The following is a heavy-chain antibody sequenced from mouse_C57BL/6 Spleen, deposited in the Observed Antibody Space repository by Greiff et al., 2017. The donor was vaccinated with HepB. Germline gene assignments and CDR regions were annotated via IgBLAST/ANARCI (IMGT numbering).Heavy chain of an antibody. CDR2: IYPGSGST. CDR1: GYTFTSYW. V-gene: IGHV1-55*01. CDR3: ARWDSSGYWFAY. J-gene: IGHJ3*01. D-gene: IGHD3-2*02. Sequence: VKLQQPGAELVKPGASVKMSCKASGYTFTSYWITWVKQRPGQGLEWIGDIYPGSGSTNYNEKFKSKATLTVDTSSSTAYMQRSSLTSEDSAVYYCARWDSSGYWFAYWGQGTLGTVSA.